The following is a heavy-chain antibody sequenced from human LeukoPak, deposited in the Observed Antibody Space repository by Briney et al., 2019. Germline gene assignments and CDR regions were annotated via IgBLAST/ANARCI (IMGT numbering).Heavy chain of an antibody. CDR3: ARDPSSAGITFDI. CDR1: GFIFSAYS. D-gene: IGHD6-13*01. V-gene: IGHV3-48*04. Sequence: PGGSLRLSCAASGFIFSAYSMNWVRQAPGKGLEWVSYISSSSSTIYYADSVKGRFTISRDNAKNSLYLQMNSLRAEDTAVYYCARDPSSAGITFDIWGQGAMVTVSS. J-gene: IGHJ3*02. CDR2: ISSSSSTI.